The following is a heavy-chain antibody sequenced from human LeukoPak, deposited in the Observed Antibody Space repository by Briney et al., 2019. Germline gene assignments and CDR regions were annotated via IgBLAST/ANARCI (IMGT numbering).Heavy chain of an antibody. CDR2: IYYSGST. J-gene: IGHJ6*03. D-gene: IGHD3-22*01. Sequence: SETLSLTCTVSGGSISSYYWSWIRQPPGKGLEWIGYIYYSGSTNYNPSLKSRVTISVDTSKNQFSLKLSSVTAADTAVYYCARMRYDSSGYYWTHYYYYMDVWGKGNTVTVSS. V-gene: IGHV4-59*01. CDR3: ARMRYDSSGYYWTHYYYYMDV. CDR1: GGSISSYY.